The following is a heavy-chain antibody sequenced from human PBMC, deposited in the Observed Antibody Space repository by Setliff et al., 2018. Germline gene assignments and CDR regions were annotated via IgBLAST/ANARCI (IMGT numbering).Heavy chain of an antibody. CDR1: GYTFTGYY. Sequence: VASVKVSCKASGYTFTGYYMHWVRQAPGQGLEWMGWINPNSGGTNYAQKFQGRVTMTRDTSISTAYMELSRLRSDDTAVYYCAKIRRATGTESQYYFDYWGQGTLVTVSS. J-gene: IGHJ4*02. CDR2: INPNSGGT. D-gene: IGHD6-13*01. CDR3: AKIRRATGTESQYYFDY. V-gene: IGHV1-2*02.